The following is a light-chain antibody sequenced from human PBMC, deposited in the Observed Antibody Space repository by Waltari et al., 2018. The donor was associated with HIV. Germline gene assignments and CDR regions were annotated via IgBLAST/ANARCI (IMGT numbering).Light chain of an antibody. CDR3: HQYGSSPRT. J-gene: IGKJ2*02. Sequence: EIVLTQSPGTLSLSPGERATLSCRASQSVSSSCLAWYQQKPGQAPRLLIYGASSRATGIPDRFSGSGSGTDFTLTISRLEPEDFAVYYCHQYGSSPRTFGQGTKLEIK. CDR1: QSVSSSC. CDR2: GAS. V-gene: IGKV3-20*01.